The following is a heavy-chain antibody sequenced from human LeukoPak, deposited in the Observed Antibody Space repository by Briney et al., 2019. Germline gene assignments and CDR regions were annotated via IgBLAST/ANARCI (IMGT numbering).Heavy chain of an antibody. V-gene: IGHV3-23*01. CDR2: ISGSGGST. J-gene: IGHJ4*02. D-gene: IGHD3-10*01. CDR1: GFTFSSYS. Sequence: GGSLRLSCAASGFTFSSYSMIWVRQAPGKGLEWVSAISGSGGSTYYADSVKGRFTISRDNSKNTLYLQMNSLRAEHTAVYYCAKLISGEFDYWGQGTLVTVSS. CDR3: AKLISGEFDY.